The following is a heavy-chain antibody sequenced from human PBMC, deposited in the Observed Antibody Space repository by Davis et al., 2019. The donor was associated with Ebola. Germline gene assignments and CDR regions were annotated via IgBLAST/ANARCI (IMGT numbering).Heavy chain of an antibody. CDR3: AREIAAVNNHGMDV. CDR2: IYYSGST. J-gene: IGHJ6*02. CDR1: GGSISRYY. D-gene: IGHD6-25*01. V-gene: IGHV4-59*01. Sequence: PSETLSLTCTVSGGSISRYYWSWIRQPPGKGLEWIGYIYYSGSTNYNPSLKSRVTISIDTSTNQFSLRLTSVTAADTAVYSCAREIAAVNNHGMDVWGRGTAVSVSS.